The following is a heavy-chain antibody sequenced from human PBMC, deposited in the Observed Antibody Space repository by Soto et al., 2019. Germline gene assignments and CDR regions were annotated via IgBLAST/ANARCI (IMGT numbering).Heavy chain of an antibody. Sequence: GGSLRLSCAASGFTFNNYAMSWVRQAPDKGLEWVSAISGRGGSTHYADSVRGRFTVSRDNSQNSLSLRMNSLREGDTAVYFCAKRSPYSSGWYSPIFDYWGQGALVTVSS. J-gene: IGHJ4*02. CDR1: GFTFNNYA. CDR2: ISGRGGST. CDR3: AKRSPYSSGWYSPIFDY. D-gene: IGHD6-19*01. V-gene: IGHV3-23*01.